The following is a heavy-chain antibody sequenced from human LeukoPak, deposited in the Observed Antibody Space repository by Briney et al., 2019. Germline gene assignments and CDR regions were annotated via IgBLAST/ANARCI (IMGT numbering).Heavy chain of an antibody. CDR1: GGSFSGYY. Sequence: PSETLSPTCAVYGGSFSGYYWSWIRQPPGKGLEWIGEINHSGSTNYNPSLKSRVTISVDTSKNQFSLKLCSVTAADTAVYYCARGPYYDFWSGYYTDGFDYWGQGTLVTVSS. CDR3: ARGPYYDFWSGYYTDGFDY. V-gene: IGHV4-34*01. CDR2: INHSGST. D-gene: IGHD3-3*01. J-gene: IGHJ4*02.